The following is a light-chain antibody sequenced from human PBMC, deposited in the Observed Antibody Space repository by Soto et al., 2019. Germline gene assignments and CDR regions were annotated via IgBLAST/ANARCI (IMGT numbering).Light chain of an antibody. V-gene: IGKV1-5*01. J-gene: IGKJ1*01. Sequence: DIQVTQSPPTLSASVGDRVTITCRASHTISTWMAWYQQKPGKAPKLLVYNASTLQSGVASRFSGSGSGTEFTLTISSLQPDDSATYYCQHSNSYSEAFGQGTKVDIK. CDR1: HTISTW. CDR2: NAS. CDR3: QHSNSYSEA.